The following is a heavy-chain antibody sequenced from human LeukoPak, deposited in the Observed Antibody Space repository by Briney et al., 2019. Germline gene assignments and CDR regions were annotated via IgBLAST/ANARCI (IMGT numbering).Heavy chain of an antibody. CDR2: ITGGGGSST. Sequence: GGSLRLSCAASGFTFTSSTMTWVRQAPGKGLEWVSSITGGGGSSTYHADSVKGRFTISRDNSKDTLFLQMNCLRAEDTAVYYCAITGVRDFDSWGQGTLVTVSS. V-gene: IGHV3-23*01. CDR1: GFTFTSST. CDR3: AITGVRDFDS. J-gene: IGHJ4*02. D-gene: IGHD4-11*01.